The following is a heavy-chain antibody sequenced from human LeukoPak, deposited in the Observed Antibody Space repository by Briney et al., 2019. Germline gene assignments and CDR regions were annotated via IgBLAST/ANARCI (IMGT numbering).Heavy chain of an antibody. CDR1: GGSISSYY. V-gene: IGHV4-4*09. Sequence: PSETLSLTCTVAGGSISSYYWSWIRQPPGKGLGWIGYIYTSGSTNYNPSLKSRVTISVDTSKNQFYLKLSSVTAADTAVYYCARLRSDDSSGYYYGYYFDYWGQGTLVTVSS. J-gene: IGHJ4*02. CDR3: ARLRSDDSSGYYYGYYFDY. CDR2: IYTSGST. D-gene: IGHD3-22*01.